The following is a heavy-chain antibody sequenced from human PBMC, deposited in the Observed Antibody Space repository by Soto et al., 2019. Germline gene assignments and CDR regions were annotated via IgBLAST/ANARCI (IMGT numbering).Heavy chain of an antibody. CDR3: ASSSRFCSGGSCDNWFDP. V-gene: IGHV4-39*01. Sequence: SETLSLTCTVSGGSISSSSYYWGWIRQPPGKGLEWIGSIYYSGSTYYNPSLKSRVTISVDTSKNQFSLKLSSVTAADTAVYYCASSSRFCSGGSCDNWFDPWGQGTLVTVSS. CDR1: GGSISSSSYY. CDR2: IYYSGST. D-gene: IGHD2-15*01. J-gene: IGHJ5*02.